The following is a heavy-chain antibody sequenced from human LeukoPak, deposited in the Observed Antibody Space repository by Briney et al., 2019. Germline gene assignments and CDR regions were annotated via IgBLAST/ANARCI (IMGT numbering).Heavy chain of an antibody. Sequence: PSETPSDTRTVSGGSISRYYWCWIRQPPGKGLEWIGYIYYSGSTNYNPSLKSRVTISVDTSKNQFSLKLSSVTAADTAVYYCAREADSCGCYRDAFDIWGQGTMVTVSS. CDR1: GGSISRYY. CDR3: AREADSCGCYRDAFDI. CDR2: IYYSGST. J-gene: IGHJ3*02. D-gene: IGHD6-19*01. V-gene: IGHV4-59*01.